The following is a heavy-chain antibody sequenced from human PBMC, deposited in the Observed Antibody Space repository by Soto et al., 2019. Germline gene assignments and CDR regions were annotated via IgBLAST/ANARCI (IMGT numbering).Heavy chain of an antibody. CDR2: INPSGGST. Sequence: ASVKVSCKASGYTFTSYYMHWLRQAPGQGLEWMGIINPSGGSTSYAQKFQGRVTMTRDTSTSTVYMELSSLRSEDTAVYYCARELLRDSSGYQHFDYWGQGTLVTVSS. CDR3: ARELLRDSSGYQHFDY. V-gene: IGHV1-46*01. D-gene: IGHD3-22*01. CDR1: GYTFTSYY. J-gene: IGHJ4*02.